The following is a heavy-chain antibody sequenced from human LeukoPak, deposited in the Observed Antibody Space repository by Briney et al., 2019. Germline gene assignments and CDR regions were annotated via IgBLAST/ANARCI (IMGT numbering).Heavy chain of an antibody. D-gene: IGHD6-13*01. CDR2: IIPIFGTA. V-gene: IGHV1-69*13. J-gene: IGHJ6*03. CDR1: GGTFSSYA. Sequence: SVKVSCKASGGTFSSYAISWVRQAPGQGLEWMGGIIPIFGTANYAQKFQGRVTITADESTSTAYMELSSLRSEDTAVYYCARDPAANGDYYYYMDVWGKGTTVTVSS. CDR3: ARDPAANGDYYYYMDV.